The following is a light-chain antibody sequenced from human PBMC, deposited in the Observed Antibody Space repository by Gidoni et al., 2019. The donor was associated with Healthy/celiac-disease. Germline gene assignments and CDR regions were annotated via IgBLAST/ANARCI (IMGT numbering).Light chain of an antibody. Sequence: SYELTQQPPVSVYPGQTASITCSGDKLGDKYACWYQEKPGQSPVLVFYQESRRAAGIPVRLSGSKPGNTATLTSSVTLAMDEADYYCQAWDSSTGHVVFGGGTKLTVL. CDR2: QES. V-gene: IGLV3-1*01. CDR1: KLGDKY. J-gene: IGLJ2*01. CDR3: QAWDSSTGHVV.